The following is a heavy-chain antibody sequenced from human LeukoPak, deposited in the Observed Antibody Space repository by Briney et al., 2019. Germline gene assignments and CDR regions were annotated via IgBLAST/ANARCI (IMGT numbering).Heavy chain of an antibody. CDR3: AKMPVPYSYGWTNFDY. Sequence: PGGSLRPSCAASGFSFSSYAMSWVRQAPGKGLEWVSGISGSGGSTYYADSVKGRFTISRDNSKNTLYLQMNSLRAEDTAIYYCAKMPVPYSYGWTNFDYWGQGTLVTVSS. V-gene: IGHV3-23*01. J-gene: IGHJ4*02. CDR2: ISGSGGST. D-gene: IGHD1-26*01. CDR1: GFSFSSYA.